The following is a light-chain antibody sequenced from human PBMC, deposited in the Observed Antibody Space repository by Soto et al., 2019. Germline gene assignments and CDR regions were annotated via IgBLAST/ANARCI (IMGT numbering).Light chain of an antibody. CDR3: AAWDDSLNACYV. V-gene: IGLV1-44*01. CDR2: SNN. J-gene: IGLJ1*01. CDR1: SSNIGSNT. Sequence: QSVLTQPPSASGTPGQRVTISCSGSSSNIGSNTVNWYQQLPGTAPKLLIYSNNQRPSGVPDRFSGSKSGTSASLAITGLQSEDEADYYCAAWDDSLNACYVFGTGTKVTL.